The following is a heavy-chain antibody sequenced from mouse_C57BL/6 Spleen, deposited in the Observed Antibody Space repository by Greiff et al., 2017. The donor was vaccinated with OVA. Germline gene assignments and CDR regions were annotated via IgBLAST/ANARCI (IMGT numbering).Heavy chain of an antibody. CDR3: ARHYYGSSYDYAMDY. J-gene: IGHJ4*01. CDR1: GYSITSGYY. V-gene: IGHV3-6*01. CDR2: ISYDGSN. D-gene: IGHD1-1*01. Sequence: VQLKQSGPGLVKPSQSLSLTCSVTGYSITSGYYWNWIRQFPGNKLEWMGYISYDGSNNYNPSLKNRISITRDTSKNQFFLKLNSVTTEDTATYYCARHYYGSSYDYAMDYWGQGTSVTVSS.